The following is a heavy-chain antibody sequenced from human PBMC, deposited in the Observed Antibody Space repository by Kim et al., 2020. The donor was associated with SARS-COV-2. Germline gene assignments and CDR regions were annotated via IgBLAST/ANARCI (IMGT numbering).Heavy chain of an antibody. CDR1: GFTFSSYA. V-gene: IGHV3-23*01. CDR3: AKAQKEGDDSSGYYYGTPLFC. Sequence: GGSLRLSCAASGFTFSSYAMSWVRQAPGKGLEWVSAISGSGGSTYYADSVKGRFTISRDNSKNTLYLQMNSLRAEDTAVYYCAKAQKEGDDSSGYYYGTPLFCWGQGTLVTVSS. CDR2: ISGSGGST. D-gene: IGHD3-22*01. J-gene: IGHJ4*02.